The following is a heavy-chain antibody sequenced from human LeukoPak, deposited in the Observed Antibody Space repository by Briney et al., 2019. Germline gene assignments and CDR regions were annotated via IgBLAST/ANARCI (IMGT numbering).Heavy chain of an antibody. CDR3: GRHRGRYSRSLDF. Sequence: GGSLRLSCAASGFTFRNFDIHWVRQTPGKGLEWVAVIWSDESDEYYADSMKGRFTISRDNSKNMVYLQMNSRRAEDTAVYYCGRHRGRYSRSLDFWGQGPLVTVAT. D-gene: IGHD2-2*01. J-gene: IGHJ4*02. CDR2: IWSDESDE. CDR1: GFTFRNFD. V-gene: IGHV3-33*01.